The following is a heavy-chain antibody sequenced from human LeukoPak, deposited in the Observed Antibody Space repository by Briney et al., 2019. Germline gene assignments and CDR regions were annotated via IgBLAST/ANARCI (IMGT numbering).Heavy chain of an antibody. D-gene: IGHD3-22*01. Sequence: SETLSLTYTVSGGSISSSSYYWGWIRQPPGKGLEWIGSIYYSGSTYYNPSLKSRVTISVDTSKNQFSLKLSSVTAADTAVYYCARHSLRDSSGYYFGAVYYFDYWGQGTLVTVSS. CDR3: ARHSLRDSSGYYFGAVYYFDY. CDR1: GGSISSSSYY. V-gene: IGHV4-39*01. J-gene: IGHJ4*02. CDR2: IYYSGST.